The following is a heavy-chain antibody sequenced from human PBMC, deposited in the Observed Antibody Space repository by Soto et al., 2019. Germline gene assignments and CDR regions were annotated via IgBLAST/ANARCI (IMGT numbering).Heavy chain of an antibody. CDR3: ARYGDYSNYALNYYYYYMDV. CDR2: INHSGST. J-gene: IGHJ6*03. D-gene: IGHD4-4*01. V-gene: IGHV4-34*01. Sequence: SETLSLTCAVYGGSFSGYYWSWIRQPPGKGLEWIGEINHSGSTNYNPSLKSRVTISVDTSKNQFSLKLSSVTAADTAVYYCARYGDYSNYALNYYYYYMDVWGKGTTVTVSS. CDR1: GGSFSGYY.